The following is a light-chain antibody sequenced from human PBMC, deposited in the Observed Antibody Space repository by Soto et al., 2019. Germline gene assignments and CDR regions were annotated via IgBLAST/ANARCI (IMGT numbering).Light chain of an antibody. CDR3: QQYNSYPFT. CDR2: KAS. V-gene: IGKV1-5*03. Sequence: DIPMTQSPSTLSASVGDRVTITCRASQSISSWLAWYQQKPGKAPKLLIYKASSLESGVPSRFSGSGSGTEFTLTSSSLQPDDFATYYCQQYNSYPFTFGPGTKVDIK. J-gene: IGKJ3*01. CDR1: QSISSW.